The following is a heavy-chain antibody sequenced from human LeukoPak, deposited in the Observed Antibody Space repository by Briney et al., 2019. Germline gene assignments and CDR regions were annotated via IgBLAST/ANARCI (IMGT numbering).Heavy chain of an antibody. V-gene: IGHV4-59*01. Sequence: PSETLSLTCTVSGGSISSYYWSWIRQPPGKGLEWIGYIYYSGSTNYNPSFKSRVTISVDTSKNQFSLKLSSVTAADTAVYYCARVLSGYGSFDYYYYGMDVWGQGTTVTVSS. D-gene: IGHD3-22*01. CDR3: ARVLSGYGSFDYYYYGMDV. CDR2: IYYSGST. J-gene: IGHJ6*02. CDR1: GGSISSYY.